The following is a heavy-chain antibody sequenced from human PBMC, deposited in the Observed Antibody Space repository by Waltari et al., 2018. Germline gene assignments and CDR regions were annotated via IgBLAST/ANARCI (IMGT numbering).Heavy chain of an antibody. Sequence: QLQLQESGPGLVKPSETLSLTCTVSGGSISSSSYYWGWIRQPPGKGLEWIGSIYYSGSTYYNPSLKSRVTISVDTSKNQFSLKLSSVTAADTAVYYCARLYSVGATRVYFDYWGQGTLVTVSS. CDR1: GGSISSSSYY. D-gene: IGHD1-26*01. J-gene: IGHJ4*02. V-gene: IGHV4-39*01. CDR3: ARLYSVGATRVYFDY. CDR2: IYYSGST.